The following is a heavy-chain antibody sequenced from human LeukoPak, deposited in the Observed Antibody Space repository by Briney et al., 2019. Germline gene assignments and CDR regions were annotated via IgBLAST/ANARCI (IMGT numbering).Heavy chain of an antibody. D-gene: IGHD2-21*01. CDR2: IYENGGTT. CDR1: GFTFRSHA. J-gene: IGHJ4*02. V-gene: IGHV3-23*01. CDR3: AKDFRIGYSAHFDY. Sequence: GGSLRLSCVGSGFTFRSHAMSWVRQAPEKGLEFVSGIYENGGTTYYADPVKGRFSISRDNSKNTLYLQMDSLRGEDTAVYYCAKDFRIGYSAHFDYWGQGALVTVSS.